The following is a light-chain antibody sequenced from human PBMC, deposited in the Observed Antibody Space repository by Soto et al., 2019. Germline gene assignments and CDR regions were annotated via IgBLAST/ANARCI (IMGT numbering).Light chain of an antibody. CDR1: SSNIGDNY. CDR3: ATWDSSLRVGV. V-gene: IGLV1-51*01. J-gene: IGLJ3*02. Sequence: QSVLTQPPSVSAAPGQRVTISCSGTSSNIGDNYVSWYQHLPGIAPKLLISDNNRRPSGIPDRFSGSKSGMSATLDITGLQTGDEAHYYCATWDSSLRVGVFGGGTKLTVL. CDR2: DNN.